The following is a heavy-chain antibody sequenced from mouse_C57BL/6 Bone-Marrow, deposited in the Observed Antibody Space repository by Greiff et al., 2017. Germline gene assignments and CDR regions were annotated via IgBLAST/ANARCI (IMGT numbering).Heavy chain of an antibody. CDR1: GFTFSSYA. D-gene: IGHD2-4*01. Sequence: EVKVVESGEGLVKPGGSLKLSCAASGFTFSSYAMSWVRQTPEKRLEWVAYISSGGDYIYYADTVKGRFTISRDNARNTLYLQMSSLKSEDTAMYYCTSLMSTTGGYYFDYWGQGTTLTVSS. J-gene: IGHJ2*01. CDR2: ISSGGDYI. V-gene: IGHV5-9-1*02. CDR3: TSLMSTTGGYYFDY.